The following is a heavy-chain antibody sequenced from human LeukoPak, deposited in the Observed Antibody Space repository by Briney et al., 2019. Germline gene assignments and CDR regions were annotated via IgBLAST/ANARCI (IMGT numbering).Heavy chain of an antibody. CDR2: IKEDGSVK. Sequence: GGSLRLSCAASGFTFSRYWMSWVRQAPGKGLEWVANIKEDGSVKYYVESVKGRFTISRDNAKNSLYLQMNSLRAEDTAVYYCVASITMFDYSGQGTLVTVSS. J-gene: IGHJ4*02. CDR3: VASITMFDY. CDR1: GFTFSRYW. V-gene: IGHV3-7*02. D-gene: IGHD3-10*01.